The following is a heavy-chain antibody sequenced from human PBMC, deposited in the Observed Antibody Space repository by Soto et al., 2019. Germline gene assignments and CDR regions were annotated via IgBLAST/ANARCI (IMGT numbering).Heavy chain of an antibody. CDR2: ISYDGSNK. V-gene: IGHV3-30*18. Sequence: QVQLVESGGGVVQPGRSLRLSCAASGFTFSSYGMHWVRQAPGKGLEWVAVISYDGSNKYYADSVKGRFTISRDNSKNTLYLQMHSLRAEDTAVYDCAKAVRAGNFDYWGQGTLVTVSS. CDR3: AKAVRAGNFDY. J-gene: IGHJ4*02. CDR1: GFTFSSYG. D-gene: IGHD6-19*01.